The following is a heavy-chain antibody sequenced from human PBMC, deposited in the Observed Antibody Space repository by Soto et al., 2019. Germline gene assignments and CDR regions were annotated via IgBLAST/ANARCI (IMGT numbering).Heavy chain of an antibody. V-gene: IGHV4-39*01. CDR1: GGSLSRGSYY. J-gene: IGHJ3*02. D-gene: IGHD2-8*01. CDR3: ARRGYYAISAFDI. Sequence: SETRSLTCTASGGSLSRGSYYWGWIRQPPGKGLEWIGSIYYSGSTYYNPSLKSRVTISVDTSKNQFSLKLSSVTAADTAVYYCARRGYYAISAFDIWGQGTMVT. CDR2: IYYSGST.